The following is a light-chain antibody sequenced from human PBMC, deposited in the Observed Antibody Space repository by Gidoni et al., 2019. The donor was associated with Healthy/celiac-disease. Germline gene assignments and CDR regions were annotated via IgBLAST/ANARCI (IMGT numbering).Light chain of an antibody. CDR1: SGSVSTSYY. Sequence: QTVVTQEPSFFVSPGGPVTLTCGLSSGSVSTSYYPSWYQQTPGQAPRTLIYSTNTRSSGVPDRFSGSIRGNKAALTITGAQADDESDYYCVLYMGSGIWVFGGGTKLNVL. CDR3: VLYMGSGIWV. J-gene: IGLJ3*02. CDR2: STN. V-gene: IGLV8-61*01.